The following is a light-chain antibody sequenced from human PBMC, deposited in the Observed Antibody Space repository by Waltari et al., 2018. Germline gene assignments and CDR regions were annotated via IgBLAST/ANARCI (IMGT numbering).Light chain of an antibody. J-gene: IGKJ1*01. CDR3: QHYVRLPAT. CDR2: GAS. V-gene: IGKV3-20*01. Sequence: IVLTQSPGTLSLSPGERSTLSSRASQSVSRSLAWYQQKPGQAPKLLIYGASTRATCIPDRFTGSGSGTDFSLTISSLEPEDFAIYFCQHYVRLPATFGQGTKVEIK. CDR1: QSVSRS.